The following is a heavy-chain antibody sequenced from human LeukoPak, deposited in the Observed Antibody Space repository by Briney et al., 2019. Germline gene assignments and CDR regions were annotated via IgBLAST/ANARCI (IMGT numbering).Heavy chain of an antibody. CDR3: ANIPKLAAGYFDY. CDR1: KFTFSSFA. Sequence: GGSLRLSCAASKFTFSSFAMTGVRQAPGKGLEWFSAISGSGGSTYYADSVKGRFTISRDNSKNTLYLQMNSLRAEDTAVYYCANIPKLAAGYFDYWGQGTLVTVSS. J-gene: IGHJ4*02. CDR2: ISGSGGST. V-gene: IGHV3-23*01. D-gene: IGHD6-13*01.